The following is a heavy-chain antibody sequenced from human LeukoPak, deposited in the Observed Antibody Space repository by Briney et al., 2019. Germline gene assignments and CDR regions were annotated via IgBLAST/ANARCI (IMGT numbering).Heavy chain of an antibody. CDR2: SHSSGSS. J-gene: IGHJ5*02. Sequence: SQTLSLTCTVSGGSISSGTYYWNWVRQPAGKGLEWIGHSHSSGSSRYNPCRKSRVTILLDTSKNRFALRRTSATAADTAVYYCARGVYDCSILGDWFDPWGQGTLVTVTS. V-gene: IGHV4-61*09. CDR1: GGSISSGTYY. D-gene: IGHD2-21*02. CDR3: ARGVYDCSILGDWFDP.